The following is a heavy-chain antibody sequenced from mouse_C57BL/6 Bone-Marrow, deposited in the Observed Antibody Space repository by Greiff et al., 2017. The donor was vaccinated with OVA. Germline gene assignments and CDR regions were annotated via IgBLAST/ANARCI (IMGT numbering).Heavy chain of an antibody. CDR1: GYTFTDYY. CDR2: INPNNGGT. D-gene: IGHD2-4*01. J-gene: IGHJ1*03. V-gene: IGHV1-26*01. Sequence: EVQLQQSGPELVKPGASVKISCKASGYTFTDYYMNWVKQSHGKSLEWIGDINPNNGGTSYNQKFKGKATLTVDKSSSTAYMERRSRTAEDAAVYYCASQESYDEYEDWDFDVWGTGTTVTVSS. CDR3: ASQESYDEYEDWDFDV.